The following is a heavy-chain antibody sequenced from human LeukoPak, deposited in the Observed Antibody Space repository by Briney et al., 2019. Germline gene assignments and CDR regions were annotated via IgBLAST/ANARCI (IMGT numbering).Heavy chain of an antibody. CDR2: IYYSGST. D-gene: IGHD1-26*01. Sequence: SETLSLTCTVSGGSISSYYWSWIRQPPGKGLEWIGYIYYSGSTNYNPSLKSRVTISVDTSKNQFSLKLSSVTAADTAVYYCARDSGSYDYWGQGTLVTVSS. CDR1: GGSISSYY. J-gene: IGHJ4*02. CDR3: ARDSGSYDY. V-gene: IGHV4-59*01.